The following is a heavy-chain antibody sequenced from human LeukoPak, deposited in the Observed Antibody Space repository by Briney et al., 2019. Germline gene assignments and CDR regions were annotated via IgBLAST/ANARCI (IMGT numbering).Heavy chain of an antibody. D-gene: IGHD1-26*01. V-gene: IGHV3-30*04. Sequence: GRSLRLSCAASGFTFSSYAMHWDRQAPGRVLEWVTVISYDGSNGYYAGSVKGRFTISRDNSQNTLYVQMSSLRPEDTAVYYCVREVTSGSFDYWGQGTLVTVSS. CDR1: GFTFSSYA. J-gene: IGHJ4*02. CDR2: ISYDGSNG. CDR3: VREVTSGSFDY.